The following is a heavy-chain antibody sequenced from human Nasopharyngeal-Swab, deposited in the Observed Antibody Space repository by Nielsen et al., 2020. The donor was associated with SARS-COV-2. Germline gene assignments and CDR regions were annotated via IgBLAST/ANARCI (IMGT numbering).Heavy chain of an antibody. CDR3: ARPQYQLLNYYYYGMGV. J-gene: IGHJ6*02. D-gene: IGHD2-2*01. CDR1: GYTLTELS. V-gene: IGHV1-24*01. Sequence: ASVKVSCKVSGYTLTELSMHWVRQAPGKGLEWMGGFDPEDGETIYAQKFQGRVTMTRDTSISTAYMELSRLRSDDTAVYYCARPQYQLLNYYYYGMGVWGQGTTVTVSS. CDR2: FDPEDGET.